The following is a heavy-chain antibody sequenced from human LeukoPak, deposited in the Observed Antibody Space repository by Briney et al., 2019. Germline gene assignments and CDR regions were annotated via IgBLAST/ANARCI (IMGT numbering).Heavy chain of an antibody. V-gene: IGHV4-59*08. CDR2: IYYTGIT. Sequence: PSETLSLTYTVSGGSISSYYWSWIRQPPGKGLEWIGYIYYTGITNYNPSLESRVTISVDTSKNQFSLKLNSVTAADTAVYYCTRHAAVPVIGHGMGVWGQGTTVTVSS. CDR3: TRHAAVPVIGHGMGV. CDR1: GGSISSYY. D-gene: IGHD3-16*02. J-gene: IGHJ6*02.